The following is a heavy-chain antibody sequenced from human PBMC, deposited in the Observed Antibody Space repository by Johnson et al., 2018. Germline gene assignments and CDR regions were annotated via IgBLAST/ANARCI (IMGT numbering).Heavy chain of an antibody. CDR2: ISDGGDTT. Sequence: EVQLVESGGGVVQPGGSLRLSCAASGFTFSSYAMSWVRQAPGKGLEWVSGISDGGDTTYYADSVKGRFTISRDNSKNTLYLQMNSLRAEDTAVYYCAKSRDDYNLWIFDIWGQGTMVTVSS. CDR3: AKSRDDYNLWIFDI. J-gene: IGHJ3*02. CDR1: GFTFSSYA. V-gene: IGHV3-23*04. D-gene: IGHD5-24*01.